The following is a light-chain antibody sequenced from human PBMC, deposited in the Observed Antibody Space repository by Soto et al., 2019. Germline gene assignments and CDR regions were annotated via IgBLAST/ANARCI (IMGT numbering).Light chain of an antibody. CDR3: QQYGSSPPYT. J-gene: IGKJ2*01. Sequence: EIVLTQSPGTLSLSPGERATLSCRASHSVSSSYLAWYQQKPGQAPRLLIYGASSRATGIPDRFSGSGSGKDFTLTISRLEPEDFGVYYCQQYGSSPPYTLGQGTKLDI. CDR1: HSVSSSY. V-gene: IGKV3-20*01. CDR2: GAS.